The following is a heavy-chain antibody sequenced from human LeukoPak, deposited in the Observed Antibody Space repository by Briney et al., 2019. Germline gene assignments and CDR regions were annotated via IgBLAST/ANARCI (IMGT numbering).Heavy chain of an antibody. Sequence: SDTLSLTCAVYGGSFSGYHWSWIREPPGKGVECIGEINHSGSTNYNPSLKSRVTISVDTSKNQFSLKLTSVTAADTAVYYCARGPGPRIAVAGNWGQGTLVTVSS. D-gene: IGHD6-19*01. CDR1: GGSFSGYH. CDR2: INHSGST. J-gene: IGHJ4*02. V-gene: IGHV4-34*01. CDR3: ARGPGPRIAVAGN.